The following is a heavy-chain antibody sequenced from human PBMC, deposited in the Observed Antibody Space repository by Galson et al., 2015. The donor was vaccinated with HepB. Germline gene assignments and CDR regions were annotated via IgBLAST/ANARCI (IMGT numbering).Heavy chain of an antibody. Sequence: SLRLSCAASGFSFSTYGMHWVRQAPGKGLEWVAVIWYDGSNKYYADSVKGRFTISRDNSKNTLYLQMNSLRAEDTAVYYCARSLQDSGSYPTLSDYWGQGTLVTVSS. J-gene: IGHJ4*02. D-gene: IGHD3-10*01. CDR2: IWYDGSNK. CDR1: GFSFSTYG. V-gene: IGHV3-33*01. CDR3: ARSLQDSGSYPTLSDY.